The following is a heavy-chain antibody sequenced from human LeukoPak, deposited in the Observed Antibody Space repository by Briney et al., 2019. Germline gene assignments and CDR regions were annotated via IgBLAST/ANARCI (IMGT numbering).Heavy chain of an antibody. CDR1: GVSITTYY. Sequence: SETLSLTCTVSGVSITTYYWSWIRQPPGKGLEWIGYIYHSGSTNYNPSLKSRVTISVDTSKNEFSLRLTSVTAADTAVYYCAREANYYGSGSYFEGTFDYWGQGSLVTVSS. J-gene: IGHJ4*02. V-gene: IGHV4-59*13. CDR2: IYHSGST. D-gene: IGHD3-10*01. CDR3: AREANYYGSGSYFEGTFDY.